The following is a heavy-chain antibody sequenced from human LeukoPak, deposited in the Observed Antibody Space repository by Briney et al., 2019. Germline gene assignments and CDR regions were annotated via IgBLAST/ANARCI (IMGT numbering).Heavy chain of an antibody. D-gene: IGHD3-22*01. V-gene: IGHV4-38-2*02. CDR2: IYHSGTT. Sequence: MTPETLSLTCTVSSYSIRSGYFWGWIRQPPGKGLQWIGSIYHSGTTYYNASLKSRVTMSVDTSKNQFSLKLSSVTVADTAVYYCAGLINTIVVVQPTFFDYWGQGALVPVSS. CDR1: SYSIRSGYF. CDR3: AGLINTIVVVQPTFFDY. J-gene: IGHJ4*02.